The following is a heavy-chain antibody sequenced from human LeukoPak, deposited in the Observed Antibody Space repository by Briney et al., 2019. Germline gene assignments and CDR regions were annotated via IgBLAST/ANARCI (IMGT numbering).Heavy chain of an antibody. CDR3: ARHRGYCSGGTCAAYYFDF. D-gene: IGHD2-15*01. Sequence: PGRSLRLSCAASGFTFSSYGMHWVRQAPGKGLEWVAVISFDGSNKYYADSVKGRFTISRDNSKNTLYLQMSSLRAEDTAVYYCARHRGYCSGGTCAAYYFDFWGQGTLVTVSS. V-gene: IGHV3-30*03. CDR1: GFTFSSYG. J-gene: IGHJ4*02. CDR2: ISFDGSNK.